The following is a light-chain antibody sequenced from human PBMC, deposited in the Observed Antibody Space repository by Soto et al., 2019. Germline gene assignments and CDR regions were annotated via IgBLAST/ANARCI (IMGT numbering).Light chain of an antibody. CDR2: SNN. J-gene: IGLJ7*01. V-gene: IGLV1-44*01. CDR3: AAWDDSLNGWV. Sequence: QSVLTQPPSASGTPGQRVTISCSGSSSNIGSNTVNWYQQLPGTAPKLLIYSNNQRPSGVPDRFSGSKSGTSASLAISGPQSAEEADYSCAAWDDSLNGWVFGGGTQLTVL. CDR1: SSNIGSNT.